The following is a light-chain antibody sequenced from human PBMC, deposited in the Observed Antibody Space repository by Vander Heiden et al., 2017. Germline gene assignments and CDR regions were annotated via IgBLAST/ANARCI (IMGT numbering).Light chain of an antibody. J-gene: IGKJ1*01. Sequence: DIQMTQSPSTLSASVGDRVTITCRASQSISTWLAWYQQRPGKAPKLLIYKASTLESGVPPRFSGSGYETDFTLTISSLQPDDFATYHCQQYNSSPWTFDQGTKVEIK. CDR1: QSISTW. CDR2: KAS. V-gene: IGKV1-5*03. CDR3: QQYNSSPWT.